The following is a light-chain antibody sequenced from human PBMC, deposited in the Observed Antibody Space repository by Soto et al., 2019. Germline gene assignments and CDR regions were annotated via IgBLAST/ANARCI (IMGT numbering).Light chain of an antibody. CDR1: RSLSSSY. CDR3: HQRQSWPRT. J-gene: IGKJ1*01. CDR2: AAS. V-gene: IGKV3D-20*02. Sequence: EIVLTQSPGTLSLSPGERATLSCRASRSLSSSYLTWYQQKPGQPPRLLIYAASSRATGVPDRFSGSGSGTDFTLTISDVQPEDFALYYCHQRQSWPRTFGQGTKVDIK.